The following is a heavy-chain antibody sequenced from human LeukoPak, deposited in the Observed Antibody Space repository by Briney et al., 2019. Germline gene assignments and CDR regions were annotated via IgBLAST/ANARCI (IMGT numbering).Heavy chain of an antibody. CDR2: ISGSGGST. CDR3: AKDLSTVTRRPNPIDY. J-gene: IGHJ4*02. V-gene: IGHV3-23*01. CDR1: GFTFSSYA. Sequence: GGSLRLSCAASGFTFSSYAMSWVRQAPGKGLEWVSAISGSGGSTYYADFVKGRFTISRDNSKNTLYLQMNSLRAEDTAVYYCAKDLSTVTRRPNPIDYWGQGTLVTVSS. D-gene: IGHD4-17*01.